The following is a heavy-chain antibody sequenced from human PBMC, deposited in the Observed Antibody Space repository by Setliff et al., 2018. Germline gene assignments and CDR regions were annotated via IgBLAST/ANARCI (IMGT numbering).Heavy chain of an antibody. CDR3: ARGGVAAAGKKGVFEH. CDR1: GYTFTSYY. J-gene: IGHJ4*02. CDR2: LNTGGGSA. V-gene: IGHV1-46*01. D-gene: IGHD6-13*01. Sequence: ASVKVSCKASGYTFTSYYMYWVRQAPGQGLEWMGTLNTGGGSASIVDQFQGRVSMTRDTYTSTVYMEINSLRPDDTAAYFCARGGVAAAGKKGVFEHWGQGTLVTVSS.